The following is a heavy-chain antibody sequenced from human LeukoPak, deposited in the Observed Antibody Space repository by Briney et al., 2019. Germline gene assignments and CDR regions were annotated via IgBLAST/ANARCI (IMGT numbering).Heavy chain of an antibody. CDR1: GFTFSSYA. D-gene: IGHD1-1*01. V-gene: IGHV3-23*01. CDR3: AKGWNCDY. Sequence: GGSLRLSCAASGFTFSSYAMSWVRQAPGKGLEWVSIISSSGGTTYYADSVKGRFTISRDNSENTLYLQMNSLRAEDTAVYYCAKGWNCDYWGQGTLVTVSS. CDR2: ISSSGGTT. J-gene: IGHJ4*02.